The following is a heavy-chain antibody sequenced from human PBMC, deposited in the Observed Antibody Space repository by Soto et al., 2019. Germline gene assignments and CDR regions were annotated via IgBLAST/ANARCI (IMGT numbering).Heavy chain of an antibody. CDR3: ARGQWDTAMVGFDP. Sequence: PSETLSLTCAVYGGSFSGYYWSWIRQPPGKGLEWIGEINHSGSTNYNPSLKSRVTISVDTSKNQFSLKLSSVTAADTAVYYCARGQWDTAMVGFDPWGQGTLVTVSS. CDR1: GGSFSGYY. J-gene: IGHJ5*02. CDR2: INHSGST. V-gene: IGHV4-34*01. D-gene: IGHD5-18*01.